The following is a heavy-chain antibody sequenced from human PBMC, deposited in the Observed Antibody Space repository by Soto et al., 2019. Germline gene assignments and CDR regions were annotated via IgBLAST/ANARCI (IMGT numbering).Heavy chain of an antibody. CDR1: GYSFTAYY. D-gene: IGHD3-9*01. V-gene: IGHV1-2*02. CDR3: ARPPGYISDWYYFDL. CDR2: MNPNSGVT. Sequence: GASVKVSCKASGYSFTAYYMHWVRQAPGQGLEWMGWMNPNSGVTNYAQKFQDRVTMTRDTSITTAYMELDRLKSDDTAVYYCARPPGYISDWYYFDLWGQGTQVTVSS. J-gene: IGHJ4*02.